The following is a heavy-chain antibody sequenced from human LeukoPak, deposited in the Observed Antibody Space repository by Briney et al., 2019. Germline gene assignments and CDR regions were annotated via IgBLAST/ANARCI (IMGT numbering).Heavy chain of an antibody. CDR2: IYYSGST. CDR3: ARDAGAFYFDY. CDR1: GGSISSYH. V-gene: IGHV4-59*01. J-gene: IGHJ4*02. Sequence: MPSETLSLTCTVSGGSISSYHWSWIRQPPGKGLEWIGYIYYSGSTNYNPSLKSRVTISVDTSKNQFSLKLTSVTAADTGVYYCARDAGAFYFDYWGQGILVTVSS.